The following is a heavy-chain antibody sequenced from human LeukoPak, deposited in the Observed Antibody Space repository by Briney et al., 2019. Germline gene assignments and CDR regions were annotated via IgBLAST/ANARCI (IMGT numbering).Heavy chain of an antibody. CDR3: ASWQWLVGTEDY. CDR2: ISSSSSYI. Sequence: GGSLRLSCAASGFTFSSYIMNWVRQAPGKGLEWVSSISSSSSYIYYADSVKGRFTISRDNAKNSLYLQMNSLRAEDTAVYYCASWQWLVGTEDYWGQRTLVTVSS. D-gene: IGHD6-19*01. CDR1: GFTFSSYI. J-gene: IGHJ4*02. V-gene: IGHV3-21*01.